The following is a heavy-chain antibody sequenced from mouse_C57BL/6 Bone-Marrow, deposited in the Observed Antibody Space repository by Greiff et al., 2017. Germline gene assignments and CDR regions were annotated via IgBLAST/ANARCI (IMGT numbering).Heavy chain of an antibody. J-gene: IGHJ3*01. CDR3: ASYYYGSSG. D-gene: IGHD1-1*01. V-gene: IGHV5-6*02. CDR2: ISSGGSYT. CDR1: GFTFSSYG. Sequence: EVKLEESGGDLVKPGGSLKLSCAASGFTFSSYGMSWVRQTPDKRLEWVATISSGGSYTYYPDSVKGRFTISRDNAKNTLYLQMSSLKSEDTAMYYCASYYYGSSGWGQGTLVTVSA.